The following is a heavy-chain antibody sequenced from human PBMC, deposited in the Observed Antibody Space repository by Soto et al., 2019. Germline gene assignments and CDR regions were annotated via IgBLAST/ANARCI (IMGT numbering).Heavy chain of an antibody. Sequence: GSLRLSCASPGFTFSKYPMSWVRQAPGKGLEWVSVMSGSDDSTYYADSVKGRFTISRDNSKNTLYLQMNSLRAEDTAVYYCAKDLLRQPWGQGTLVTVSS. CDR3: AKDLLRQP. D-gene: IGHD3-22*01. CDR2: MSGSDDST. V-gene: IGHV3-23*01. J-gene: IGHJ4*02. CDR1: GFTFSKYP.